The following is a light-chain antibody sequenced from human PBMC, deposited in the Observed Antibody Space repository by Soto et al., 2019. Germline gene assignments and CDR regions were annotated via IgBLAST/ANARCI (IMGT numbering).Light chain of an antibody. CDR2: RSS. V-gene: IGKV3-20*01. CDR1: QSITTNY. Sequence: EIVLTQSPGTLSLSPGERATLSCRASQSITTNYLAWYQQRPGQAPRLLIYRSSSRATGIPDRFSGSGSGTDFTLTMSRLEPEDFAVYYCQQYGSSPITFGQGTRLEIK. CDR3: QQYGSSPIT. J-gene: IGKJ5*01.